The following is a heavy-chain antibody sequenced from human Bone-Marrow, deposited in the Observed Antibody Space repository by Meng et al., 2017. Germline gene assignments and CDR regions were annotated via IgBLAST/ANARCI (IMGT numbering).Heavy chain of an antibody. V-gene: IGHV5-51*01. J-gene: IGHJ6*02. CDR2: IYPGDSDT. Sequence: KVSWKGSGYSFTSYWIGWVRQMPGKGLEWMGIIYPGDSDTRYSPSFQGQVTISADKSISTAYLQWSSLKASDTAMYYCASTITMVRGVRDYYYYGMDVWGQGTTVTVSS. D-gene: IGHD3-10*01. CDR3: ASTITMVRGVRDYYYYGMDV. CDR1: GYSFTSYW.